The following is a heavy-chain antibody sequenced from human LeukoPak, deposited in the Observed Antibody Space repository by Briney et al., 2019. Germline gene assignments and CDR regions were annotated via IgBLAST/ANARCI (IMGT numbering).Heavy chain of an antibody. V-gene: IGHV3-9*03. CDR2: ISWNSGSI. D-gene: IGHD3-3*01. J-gene: IGHJ5*02. CDR3: AKGGNYDFWSGYSNNWFDP. CDR1: GFTFSSYS. Sequence: PGGSLRLSCAASGFTFSSYSMNWVRQAPGKGLEWVSGISWNSGSIGYADSVKGRFTISRDNAKNSLYLQMNSLRAEDMALYYCAKGGNYDFWSGYSNNWFDPWGQGTLVTVSS.